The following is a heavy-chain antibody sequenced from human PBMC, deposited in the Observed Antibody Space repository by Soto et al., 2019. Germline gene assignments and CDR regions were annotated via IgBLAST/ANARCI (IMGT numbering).Heavy chain of an antibody. V-gene: IGHV3-23*01. CDR1: GFTFSGYA. Sequence: EVPLLESGGGLVQPGGSLRLSCAASGFTFSGYAMSWVRQAPGKGLEWVSAIGSGSPFYADSVKGRFTISRDNANSMLYLQMTSLRADDTAVYFCAQDLGSRWYHYNSFAPGGQGTLVTVSS. J-gene: IGHJ5*02. CDR2: IGSGSP. D-gene: IGHD6-13*01. CDR3: AQDLGSRWYHYNSFAP.